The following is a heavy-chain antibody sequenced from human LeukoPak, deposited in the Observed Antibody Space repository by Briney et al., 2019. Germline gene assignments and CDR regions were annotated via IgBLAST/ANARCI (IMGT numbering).Heavy chain of an antibody. D-gene: IGHD4-23*01. CDR1: GGTFSGYY. CDR3: ARGLPSTTVVKRGAFDI. CDR2: INHSGST. J-gene: IGHJ3*02. V-gene: IGHV4-34*01. Sequence: PSENLSLTCAVYGGTFSGYYWSWIRQPQGKGLKWIGGINHSGSTNYNPSLKSRVTISVDTSKNQFSLKLSSVTAADTAVYYCARGLPSTTVVKRGAFDIWGQGTMVTVSS.